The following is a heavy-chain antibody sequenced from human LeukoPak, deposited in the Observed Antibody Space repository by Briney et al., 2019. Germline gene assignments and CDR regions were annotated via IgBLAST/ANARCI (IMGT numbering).Heavy chain of an antibody. V-gene: IGHV4-38-2*02. CDR3: TREVWGSTFPDY. CDR2: THHSGAT. D-gene: IGHD7-27*01. J-gene: IGHJ4*02. Sequence: PSETLSLTRPVSGYSISSGYFWGWIRQPPGKGPEWIATTHHSGATYYNPSLKSRVTLSVDTSKNQVSLKMTSVTAADTAVYYCTREVWGSTFPDYWGQGTLVTVSS. CDR1: GYSISSGYF.